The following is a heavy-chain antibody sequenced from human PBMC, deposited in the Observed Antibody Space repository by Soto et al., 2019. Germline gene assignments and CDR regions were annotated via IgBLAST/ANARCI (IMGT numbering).Heavy chain of an antibody. J-gene: IGHJ6*02. D-gene: IGHD2-2*01. CDR1: GFTFSSYS. V-gene: IGHV3-21*01. Sequence: GGSLRLSCAASGFTFSSYSMNWVRQAPGKGLEWVSSISSSSSYIYYADSVKGRFTISRDNAKNSLYLQMNSLRAEDTAVYYCARASVPAATGLNYYYGMDVWGQGTTVTVSS. CDR2: ISSSSSYI. CDR3: ARASVPAATGLNYYYGMDV.